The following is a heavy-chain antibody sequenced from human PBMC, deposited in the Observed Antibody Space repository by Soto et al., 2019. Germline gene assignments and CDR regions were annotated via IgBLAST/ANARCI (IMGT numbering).Heavy chain of an antibody. CDR3: ARIAASGRGWDV. D-gene: IGHD6-13*01. CDR2: IKQDGSEE. CDR1: GFTFSSYW. Sequence: EVQLVESGGGLVQPAGSLRLSCVDSGFTFSSYWMSWVRQAPVKGLEWVGNIKQDGSEENYVDSVKGRFTISRDNAKNSMYLQMNSLRAEDTAVYYCARIAASGRGWDVWGQGTTVVVSS. V-gene: IGHV3-7*01. J-gene: IGHJ6*02.